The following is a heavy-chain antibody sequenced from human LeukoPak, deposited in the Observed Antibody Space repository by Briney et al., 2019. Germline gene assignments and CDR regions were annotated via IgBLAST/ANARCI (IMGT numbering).Heavy chain of an antibody. J-gene: IGHJ4*02. V-gene: IGHV3-23*01. CDR2: ISGSGGST. Sequence: GGSLRLSCAASGFTFSSYSMNWVRQAPGKGLEWVSAISGSGGSTYYADSVKGRFTISRDNSKNTLYLQMNSLRAEDTAVYYCAKSYYYGSGKLLGDYWGQGTLVTVSS. CDR3: AKSYYYGSGKLLGDY. CDR1: GFTFSSYS. D-gene: IGHD3-10*01.